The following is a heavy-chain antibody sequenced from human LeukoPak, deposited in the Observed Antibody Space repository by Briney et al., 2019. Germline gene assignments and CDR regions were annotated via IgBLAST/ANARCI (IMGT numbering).Heavy chain of an antibody. V-gene: IGHV3-21*01. Sequence: GGSLRLSCAASGFTFSDYSMNWVRQAPGRGLEWVSSISTSSSYIYYADSVKGRFTVSRDNAKNSLYLQMSSLRAEDAALYYCAREDRSYYGMDVWGQGTTATVSS. CDR1: GFTFSDYS. CDR3: AREDRSYYGMDV. CDR2: ISTSSSYI. J-gene: IGHJ6*02.